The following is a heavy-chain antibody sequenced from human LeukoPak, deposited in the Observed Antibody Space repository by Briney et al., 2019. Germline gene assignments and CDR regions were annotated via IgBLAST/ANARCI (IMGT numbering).Heavy chain of an antibody. V-gene: IGHV3-23*01. D-gene: IGHD2-15*01. CDR2: ISGSGGST. CDR1: GFTFSSYA. Sequence: GGSLRLSRAASGFTFSSYAMSWVRQAPGKGLEWVSAISGSGGSTYYADSVKGRFTISRDNSKNTLYLQMNSLRAEDTAVYYCAKGNPRMGYCSGGSCISPFDPWGQGTLVTVSS. CDR3: AKGNPRMGYCSGGSCISPFDP. J-gene: IGHJ5*02.